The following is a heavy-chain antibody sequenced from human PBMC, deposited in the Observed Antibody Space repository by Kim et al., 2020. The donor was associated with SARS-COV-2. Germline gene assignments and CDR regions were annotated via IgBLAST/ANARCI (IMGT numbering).Heavy chain of an antibody. CDR2: INSDGSSS. Sequence: GGSLRLSCAASGFTFSSYWMHWVRQAPGKGLVWVSRINSDGSSSSYADSVKGRFTISRDNAKNTLYLQMNSLRAEDTAVYYCAREGWFGELLPYYYYGMDVWGQGTTVTVSS. V-gene: IGHV3-74*01. J-gene: IGHJ6*02. D-gene: IGHD3-10*01. CDR3: AREGWFGELLPYYYYGMDV. CDR1: GFTFSSYW.